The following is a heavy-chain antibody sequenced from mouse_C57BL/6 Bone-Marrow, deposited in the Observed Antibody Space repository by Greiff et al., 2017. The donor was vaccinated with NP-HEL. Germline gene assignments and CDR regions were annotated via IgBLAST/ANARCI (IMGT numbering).Heavy chain of an antibody. V-gene: IGHV1-64*01. Sequence: QVQLQQPGAELVKPGASVKLSCKASGYTLTSYWRHGVKQRPGQGLEWIGMIHPNSGSTNYNEKFKSKATLTVDKSSSTAYMQLSSLTSEDAAVYYCARQLRLRYFDVWGTGTTVTVSS. D-gene: IGHD3-2*02. CDR2: IHPNSGST. CDR3: ARQLRLRYFDV. J-gene: IGHJ1*03. CDR1: GYTLTSYW.